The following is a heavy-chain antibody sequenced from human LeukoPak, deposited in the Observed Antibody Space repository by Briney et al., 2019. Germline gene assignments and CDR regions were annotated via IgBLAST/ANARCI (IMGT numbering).Heavy chain of an antibody. CDR1: GYSFTSYW. CDR3: ARRLYYGSGSYYKQGNWFDP. CDR2: IYPGDSDT. Sequence: HGESLKISCKGSGYSFTSYWIGWVRQMPGKGLEWMGIIYPGDSDTRYSPSFQGQVTISADKSISTAYLQWSSLKASDTAMYYCARRLYYGSGSYYKQGNWFDPWGQGTLVTVSS. D-gene: IGHD3-10*01. V-gene: IGHV5-51*01. J-gene: IGHJ5*02.